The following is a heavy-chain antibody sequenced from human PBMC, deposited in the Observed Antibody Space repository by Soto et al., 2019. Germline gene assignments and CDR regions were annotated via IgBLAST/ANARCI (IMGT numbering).Heavy chain of an antibody. D-gene: IGHD4-17*01. Sequence: QIHLVQSGAEVKKPGASVRVSCKTSGYTFTNYGISWVRQAPGQGLEWMGLISVYNGDTNYAQNLQGRVTMTTDTSRSTAYLELRSLRSDDTGVYYCARTDKGDYVPPIDNGGQGTLVTVSS. V-gene: IGHV1-18*01. J-gene: IGHJ4*02. CDR3: ARTDKGDYVPPIDN. CDR1: GYTFTNYG. CDR2: ISVYNGDT.